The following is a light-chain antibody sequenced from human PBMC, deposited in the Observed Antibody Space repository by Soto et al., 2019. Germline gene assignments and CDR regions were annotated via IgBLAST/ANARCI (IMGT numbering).Light chain of an antibody. V-gene: IGKV1-9*01. CDR3: QQLSSFPFT. CDR1: QGISSH. Sequence: DIQLTQSPSFLSASVGDRVTIACRASQGISSHLAWYQQEPGKAPKLLIYEASTLQSGVPSRFIGRGSGTEFTLTIISLQPEDFESYYCQQLSSFPFTFGGGTKVDI. CDR2: EAS. J-gene: IGKJ4*01.